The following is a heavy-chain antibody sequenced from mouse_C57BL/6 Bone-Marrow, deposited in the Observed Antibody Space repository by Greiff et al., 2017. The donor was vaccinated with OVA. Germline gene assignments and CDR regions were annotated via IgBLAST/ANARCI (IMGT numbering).Heavy chain of an antibody. V-gene: IGHV2-9-1*01. J-gene: IGHJ3*01. D-gene: IGHD2-4*01. CDR3: ARSYDYDDGFAY. Sequence: VQLVESGPGLVAPSQSLSITCTVSGFSLTSYAISWVRQPPGKGLEWLGVIWTGGGTNYNSALKSRLSISKDKSKSQVFLKMNSLQTEDTARYYCARSYDYDDGFAYWGQGTLVTVSA. CDR1: GFSLTSYA. CDR2: IWTGGGT.